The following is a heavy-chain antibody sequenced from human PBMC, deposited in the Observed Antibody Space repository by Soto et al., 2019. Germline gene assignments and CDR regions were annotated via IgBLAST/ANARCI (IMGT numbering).Heavy chain of an antibody. CDR3: GRTYTGG. V-gene: IGHV3-23*01. J-gene: IGHJ4*02. Sequence: LQSGGGVVQPGASLRLSCAASGFSLRDHALSWVRQAAGGGLEWVSGISGSEDRTNYADFVRGRFIISKDRAKNTLYLYMSGLRVDYTAVYFCGRTYTGGWGQGTLVTVSS. CDR2: ISGSEDRT. CDR1: GFSLRDHA. D-gene: IGHD3-10*01.